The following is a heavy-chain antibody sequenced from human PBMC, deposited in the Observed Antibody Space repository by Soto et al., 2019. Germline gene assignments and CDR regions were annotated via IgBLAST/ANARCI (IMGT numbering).Heavy chain of an antibody. V-gene: IGHV3-23*01. CDR3: AKVEDCSGGSGYGKH. J-gene: IGHJ1*01. D-gene: IGHD2-15*01. CDR2: ISGSGGTT. CDR1: GFTFSRHA. Sequence: EVQLLESGGGLVQPGGSLRLSCTASGFTFSRHAMSWVRQAPGKGLEWVSAISGSGGTTYYADSVKGRFTISRDNSKNTSYRQLNSLRAEDTATYFCAKVEDCSGGSGYGKHWGQGTLVTVSS.